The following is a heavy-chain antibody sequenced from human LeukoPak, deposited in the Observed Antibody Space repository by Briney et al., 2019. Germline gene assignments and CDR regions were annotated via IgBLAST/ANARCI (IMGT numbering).Heavy chain of an antibody. J-gene: IGHJ6*02. CDR2: ISAYNGNT. CDR3: ARADYYGSGSYLYYYYYGMDV. CDR1: GYTFTSYG. Sequence: ASVKVSCKASGYTFTSYGISWVRQVPGQGLEWMGWISAYNGNTNYAQKLQGRVTMTTDTSTSTAYMELRSLRSDDTAVYYCARADYYGSGSYLYYYYYGMDVWGQGTTVTVSS. V-gene: IGHV1-18*01. D-gene: IGHD3-10*01.